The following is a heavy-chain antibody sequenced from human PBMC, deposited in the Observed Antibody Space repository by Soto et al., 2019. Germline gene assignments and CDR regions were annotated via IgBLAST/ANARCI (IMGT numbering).Heavy chain of an antibody. CDR1: GFTFSSYA. D-gene: IGHD2-15*01. J-gene: IGHJ5*01. CDR3: AKALGAVVVDATQGVSDS. V-gene: IGHV3-23*01. CDR2: ISGSGGST. Sequence: EVQLLESGGGLVQPGGSLRLSCAASGFTFSSYAMSWVRQAPGKGLEWVSAISGSGGSTYYADSVKGRFTISRDNSKNTLYLQMNSLRAEDTAVYYCAKALGAVVVDATQGVSDSWGQRTLVTVSS.